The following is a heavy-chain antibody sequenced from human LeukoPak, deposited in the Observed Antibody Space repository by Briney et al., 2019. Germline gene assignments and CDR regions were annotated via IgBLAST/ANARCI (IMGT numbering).Heavy chain of an antibody. CDR1: GYSISSDYY. CDR3: ARIEDVTRGYNHAYYFDY. Sequence: PSETLSLTCTVSGYSISSDYYWGWIRQPPGKGLEWIGNIFHNGNTYYNPSLKSRVTMSIDTSKKQFSLKLRIATAADTAVYYCARIEDVTRGYNHAYYFDYWGQGTLVTVSS. J-gene: IGHJ4*02. D-gene: IGHD5-18*01. CDR2: IFHNGNT. V-gene: IGHV4-38-2*02.